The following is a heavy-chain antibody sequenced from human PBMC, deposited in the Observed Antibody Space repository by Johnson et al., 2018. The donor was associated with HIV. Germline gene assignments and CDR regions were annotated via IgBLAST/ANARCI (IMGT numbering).Heavy chain of an antibody. J-gene: IGHJ3*01. Sequence: VQLVESGGASVQPGGSLRLSCVVSGFNFSSHWMHWVHQVPGKGLVWVSRINSDGTIISYADSVKGRFTISRDNSKNTLFLQMNSLRAEDTAVYYCAKDLSSELLWFIRDAFDVWGQGTMVTVSS. V-gene: IGHV3-74*01. CDR3: AKDLSSELLWFIRDAFDV. CDR1: GFNFSSHW. D-gene: IGHD3-10*01. CDR2: INSDGTII.